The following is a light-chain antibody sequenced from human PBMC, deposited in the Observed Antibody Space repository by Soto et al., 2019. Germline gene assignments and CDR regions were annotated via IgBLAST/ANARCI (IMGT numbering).Light chain of an antibody. Sequence: EVVMTQSPATLSVSPGERATLSCRVSQSVSSNLAWSQQKPGQAPRLLIYGASTRATGIPARFSGSGSGTEFTLTITSLQSEDFAVYYCQQYNNWPPTFGQGTRLEIK. CDR3: QQYNNWPPT. V-gene: IGKV3-15*01. CDR1: QSVSSN. J-gene: IGKJ5*01. CDR2: GAS.